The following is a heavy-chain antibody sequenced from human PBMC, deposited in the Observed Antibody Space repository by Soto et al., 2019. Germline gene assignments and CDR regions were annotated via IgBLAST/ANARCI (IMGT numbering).Heavy chain of an antibody. V-gene: IGHV4-30-2*01. CDR2: IYHSGST. CDR3: AGGGGLTRYY. D-gene: IGHD1-26*01. Sequence: QLQLQESGSGLVKPSQTLSLTCAVSGGSISSGGYSWSWIRQPPGKGLEWIGYIYHSGSTYYNPSLKSLLTISVDRSKNQFSLRLRSVTAADTAVYYCAGGGGLTRYYGGQGTLVTVSS. CDR1: GGSISSGGYS. J-gene: IGHJ4*02.